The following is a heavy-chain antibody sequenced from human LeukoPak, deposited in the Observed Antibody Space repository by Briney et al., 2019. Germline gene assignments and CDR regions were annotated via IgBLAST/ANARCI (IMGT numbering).Heavy chain of an antibody. J-gene: IGHJ5*02. D-gene: IGHD3-22*01. CDR3: ARRGYYYDSSGYYYWFDP. V-gene: IGHV4-34*01. CDR2: INHSGST. Sequence: SGTLSLTCAVYGGSFSGYYWSWIRQPPGKGLEWIGEINHSGSTNYNPSLKSRVTISVDTSKNQFSLKLSSVTAADTAVYYCARRGYYYDSSGYYYWFDPWGQGTLVTVSS. CDR1: GGSFSGYY.